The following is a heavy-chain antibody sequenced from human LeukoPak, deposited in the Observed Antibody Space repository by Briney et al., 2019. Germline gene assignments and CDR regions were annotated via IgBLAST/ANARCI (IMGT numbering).Heavy chain of an antibody. V-gene: IGHV1-24*01. CDR3: ARGSYLYFDL. D-gene: IGHD3-16*01. J-gene: IGHJ2*01. Sequence: ALVKVSCKVSGYTLTELSMHWVRQAPGKGLEWMGGFDPEDGETIYAQKFQGRVTMTRNTSISTAYMELSSLRSEDTAVYYCARGSYLYFDLWGRGTLVTVSS. CDR2: FDPEDGET. CDR1: GYTLTELS.